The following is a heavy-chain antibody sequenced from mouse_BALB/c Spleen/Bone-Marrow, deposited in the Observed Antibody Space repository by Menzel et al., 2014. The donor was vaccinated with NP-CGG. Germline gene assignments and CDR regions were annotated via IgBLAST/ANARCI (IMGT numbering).Heavy chain of an antibody. Sequence: EVQLVESGGGLVQPGGSLKLSCAASGFDFSRYWMSWVRQAPGKGLDWIGEINPDSSTINYTPSLKDKFIISRDNAKNTLYLRMSKVRSVGTAVFCCPILHCFGLFAYWGQGTLVTVTA. CDR3: PILHCFGLFAY. CDR2: INPDSSTI. CDR1: GFDFSRYW. J-gene: IGHJ3*01. D-gene: IGHD6-1*01. V-gene: IGHV4-1*02.